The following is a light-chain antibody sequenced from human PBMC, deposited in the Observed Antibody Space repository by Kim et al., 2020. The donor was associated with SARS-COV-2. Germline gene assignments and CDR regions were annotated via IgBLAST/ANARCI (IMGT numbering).Light chain of an antibody. CDR2: GAS. J-gene: IGKJ4*01. CDR1: QSVSSSY. CDR3: QQDYNLPLT. Sequence: PGERVTLSCRASQSVSSSYLTWYQQKPGQAPRLLIYGASTRATSIPARISGSGSGTDFTLTISSLQPEDFAFYYCQQDYNLPLTFGGGTKVDIK. V-gene: IGKV3D-7*01.